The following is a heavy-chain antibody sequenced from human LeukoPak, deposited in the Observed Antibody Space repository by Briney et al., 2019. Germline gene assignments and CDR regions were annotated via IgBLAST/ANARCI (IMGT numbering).Heavy chain of an antibody. J-gene: IGHJ5*02. D-gene: IGHD3-22*01. V-gene: IGHV1-46*01. CDR3: ARDSYDSSGYFNSHSNWFDP. Sequence: GASVKVSCKASGYTFINNWMHWVRQAPGQGLEWIGLINPTGTRTGYAQKFQGRVTMTRDMSTSTDYMELSSLRSEDTAVYYCARDSYDSSGYFNSHSNWFDPWGQGTLVTVSS. CDR1: GYTFINNW. CDR2: INPTGTRT.